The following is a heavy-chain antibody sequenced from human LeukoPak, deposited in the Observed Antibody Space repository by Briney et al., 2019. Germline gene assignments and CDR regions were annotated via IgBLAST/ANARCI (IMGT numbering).Heavy chain of an antibody. Sequence: GGSLRLSCAASGFTFSSYGMHWVRQAPGKGLEWVAVMSYDGSNKYYADSVKGRFTISRDNSKNTLYLQMNSLRAEDTAVYYCAKEWDFRTLDYWGQGTLVTVSS. V-gene: IGHV3-30*18. CDR1: GFTFSSYG. CDR3: AKEWDFRTLDY. CDR2: MSYDGSNK. D-gene: IGHD1-26*01. J-gene: IGHJ4*02.